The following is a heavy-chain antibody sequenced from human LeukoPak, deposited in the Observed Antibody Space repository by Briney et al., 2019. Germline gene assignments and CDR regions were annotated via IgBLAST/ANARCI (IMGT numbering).Heavy chain of an antibody. Sequence: SETLSLTCAVYGGSFSGYYWSWIRQPPGKGLEWIGEINHSGSTNYNPSLKSRVTISVDTSKNQFSLKLSSVTAADTAVYYCARGWVDSSGWHRYFDYWGQGTLVTVSS. D-gene: IGHD6-19*01. V-gene: IGHV4-34*01. CDR2: INHSGST. J-gene: IGHJ4*02. CDR3: ARGWVDSSGWHRYFDY. CDR1: GGSFSGYY.